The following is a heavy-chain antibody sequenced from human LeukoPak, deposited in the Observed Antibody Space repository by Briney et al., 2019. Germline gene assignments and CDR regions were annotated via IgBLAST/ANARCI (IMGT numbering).Heavy chain of an antibody. Sequence: GSLRLSCAASGFTFSDYYMSWIRQAPGKGLEWVSYISSSGSTIYYADSVKGRFTISRDNAKNSLYLQMNSLRAEDTAVYYCARDSKNYIAARPPYYYYYMDVWGKGTTVTVSS. CDR3: ARDSKNYIAARPPYYYYYMDV. V-gene: IGHV3-11*04. CDR1: GFTFSDYY. J-gene: IGHJ6*03. D-gene: IGHD6-6*01. CDR2: ISSSGSTI.